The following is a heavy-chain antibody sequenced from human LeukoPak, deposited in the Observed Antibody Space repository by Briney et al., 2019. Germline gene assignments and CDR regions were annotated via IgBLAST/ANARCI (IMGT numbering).Heavy chain of an antibody. CDR3: ASGGSYAFDY. CDR2: FYYSGSI. D-gene: IGHD3-10*01. V-gene: IGHV4-39*07. CDR1: GGSISSTSYY. J-gene: IGHJ4*02. Sequence: SETLSLTCIVSGGSISSTSYYWGWIRQSPGKGLEWIGSFYYSGSIFDNRSLRSRVTISVDRSKNQFSLKLSSVTAADTAVYYCASGGSYAFDYWGQGTLVTVSS.